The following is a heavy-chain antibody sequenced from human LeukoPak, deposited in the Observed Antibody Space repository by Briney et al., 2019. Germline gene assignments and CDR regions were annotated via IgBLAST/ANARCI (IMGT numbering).Heavy chain of an antibody. CDR1: GYTFTGYY. J-gene: IGHJ1*01. Sequence: ASVKVSCKASGYTFTGYYMHCVRQAPGQGREWMGWINPNSGGTNYAQKFQGRVTMTRDTSISTAYMELSRLRSDDTAVYYCAREGHSGSYFPSIQHWGQGTLVTVSS. V-gene: IGHV1-2*02. D-gene: IGHD1-26*01. CDR3: AREGHSGSYFPSIQH. CDR2: INPNSGGT.